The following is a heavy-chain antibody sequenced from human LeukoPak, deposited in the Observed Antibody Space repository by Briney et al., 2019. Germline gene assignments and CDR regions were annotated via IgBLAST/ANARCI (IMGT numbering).Heavy chain of an antibody. CDR2: IYPGDSDT. D-gene: IGHD3-22*01. V-gene: IGHV5-51*01. CDR1: GYSFTSYW. Sequence: GESLKISCKGSGYSFTSYWIGWVRQMPGKGLEWMGIIYPGDSDTRYSPSFQGQVTISADKSISTAYLQWSSLKASDTAMYYCAXXXXYGSSGSDYFDYWGQGTLVTVSS. J-gene: IGHJ4*02. CDR3: AXXXXYGSSGSDYFDY.